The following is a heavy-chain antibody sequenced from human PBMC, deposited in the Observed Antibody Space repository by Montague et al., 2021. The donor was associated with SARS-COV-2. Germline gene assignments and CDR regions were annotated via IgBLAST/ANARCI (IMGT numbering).Heavy chain of an antibody. CDR1: GFSLSTSGMR. J-gene: IGHJ4*02. CDR2: IXXXXDX. CDR3: ARSYYDILTAYYTPFDY. D-gene: IGHD3-9*01. Sequence: VKPTQTLTLTCTFSGFSLSTSGMRASWIRQPPGNSLEWLARIXXXXDXFYSTSLKTRLTISKDTSKNQVVLTMTNMDPVDTATYYCARSYYDILTAYYTPFDYWGQGTLVTVSS. V-gene: IGHV2-70*04.